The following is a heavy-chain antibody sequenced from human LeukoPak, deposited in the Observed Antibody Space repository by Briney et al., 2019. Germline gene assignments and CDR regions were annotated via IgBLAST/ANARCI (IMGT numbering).Heavy chain of an antibody. CDR1: GGSFSGYY. J-gene: IGHJ5*02. Sequence: SETLSLTCAVYGGSFSGYYWSWIRQPPGKGLEWIGEINHSGSTNYNPSLKSRVTISVDTSKNQFSLKLSSVTAADTAVYYCARRHCSSTSCPNWFDPWGRGTLVTVSS. CDR2: INHSGST. D-gene: IGHD2-2*01. V-gene: IGHV4-34*01. CDR3: ARRHCSSTSCPNWFDP.